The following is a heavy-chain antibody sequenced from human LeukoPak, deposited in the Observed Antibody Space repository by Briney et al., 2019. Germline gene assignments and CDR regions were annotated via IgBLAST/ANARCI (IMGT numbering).Heavy chain of an antibody. V-gene: IGHV3-30*18. D-gene: IGHD5-18*01. J-gene: IGHJ4*02. CDR2: ISYDGGTK. CDR1: GFTFSNYG. CDR3: AKDQGTAMDPDYYFDY. Sequence: PAGGSLRLSCAASGFTFSNYGIHWVRQAPGKGLEWVAVISYDGGTKNYADSVKGRFTISRDNSKNTLYLQMNSLRAEDTAVYYCAKDQGTAMDPDYYFDYWGQGTLVTVSS.